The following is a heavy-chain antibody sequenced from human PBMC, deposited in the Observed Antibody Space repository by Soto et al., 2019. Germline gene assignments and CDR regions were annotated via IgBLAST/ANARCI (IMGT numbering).Heavy chain of an antibody. Sequence: ASVKVSCKASGYTFTSYAMHWVRQAPGQRLEWMGWINAGNGNTKYSQKFQGRVTITRDTSASTAYMELSSLRSEDTAVYYCAREVSSSWSTYFDYWGQGTLVTVSS. CDR3: AREVSSSWSTYFDY. CDR2: INAGNGNT. J-gene: IGHJ4*02. CDR1: GYTFTSYA. D-gene: IGHD6-13*01. V-gene: IGHV1-3*01.